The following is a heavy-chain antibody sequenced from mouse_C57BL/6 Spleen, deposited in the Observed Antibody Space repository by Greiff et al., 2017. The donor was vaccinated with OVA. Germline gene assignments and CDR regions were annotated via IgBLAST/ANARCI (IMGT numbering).Heavy chain of an antibody. CDR3: ARKKALRTDY. V-gene: IGHV1-50*01. CDR2: IDPSDSYT. CDR1: GYTFTSYW. Sequence: VQLKQPGAELVKPGASVKLSCKASGYTFTSYWMQWVKQRPGQGLEWIGEIDPSDSYTNYNQKFKGKATLTVDTSSSTAYMQLSSLTSEDSAVYYCARKKALRTDYWGQGTTLTVSS. J-gene: IGHJ2*01. D-gene: IGHD1-1*01.